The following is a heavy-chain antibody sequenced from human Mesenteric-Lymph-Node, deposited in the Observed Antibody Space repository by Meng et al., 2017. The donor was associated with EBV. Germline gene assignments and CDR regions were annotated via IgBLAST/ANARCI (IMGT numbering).Heavy chain of an antibody. CDR3: ASIPTYYHDSSKDF. CDR2: ISGGGDNT. Sequence: VQLLESGGGLVQPGGSLGLSCAASGFSFSNYGMSWVRQPPGKGLEWVSAISGGGDNTYYADSVKGRFTISRDNSKNTLSLQMNSLRAEDTAVYYCASIPTYYHDSSKDFWGQGTLVTVSS. J-gene: IGHJ4*02. V-gene: IGHV3-23*01. CDR1: GFSFSNYG. D-gene: IGHD3-22*01.